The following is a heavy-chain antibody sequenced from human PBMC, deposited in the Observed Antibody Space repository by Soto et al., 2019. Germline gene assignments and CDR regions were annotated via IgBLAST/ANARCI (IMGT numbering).Heavy chain of an antibody. V-gene: IGHV3-49*05. CDR1: GFIFGDYA. CDR2: IARKRYGGTT. Sequence: EVQLVESGGGLVKPGRSLRLSCTASGFIFGDYAITWFRQAPGKGLECVGFIARKRYGGTTEYAASVKGRFTISRDDSNSIAYLQMNSLKTDDSAVYYCTRLGRHGYTTPFDYWGQGTLVTVSS. D-gene: IGHD6-25*01. J-gene: IGHJ4*02. CDR3: TRLGRHGYTTPFDY.